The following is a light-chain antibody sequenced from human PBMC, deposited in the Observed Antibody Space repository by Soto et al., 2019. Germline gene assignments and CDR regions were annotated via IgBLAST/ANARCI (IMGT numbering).Light chain of an antibody. CDR1: SSNIGAGYD. V-gene: IGLV1-40*01. CDR2: GNS. J-gene: IGLJ3*02. Sequence: QSVLTQPPSVSGAPGQRVTISCTGSSSNIGAGYDVHWYQQLPGTAPKLLIYGNSNRPSGVPDRFSGSKSGTSASLAITGLQXXDXADYYCQSYDSSLSGSVFGGGTKVTV. CDR3: QSYDSSLSGSV.